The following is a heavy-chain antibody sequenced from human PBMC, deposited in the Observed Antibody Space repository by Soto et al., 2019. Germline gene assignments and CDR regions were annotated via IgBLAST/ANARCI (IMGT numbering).Heavy chain of an antibody. Sequence: PGGSLRLSXAASGFTFSSNGMHWVRQAPGKGLEWVAVIWYDGNKKYYGDSVRGRFTISRDNSKNTLYLEMNSLRAEDTAVYYCVVDTSGLLDYWGQGTQVTVSS. CDR2: IWYDGNKK. CDR1: GFTFSSNG. J-gene: IGHJ4*02. D-gene: IGHD3-22*01. V-gene: IGHV3-33*03. CDR3: VVDTSGLLDY.